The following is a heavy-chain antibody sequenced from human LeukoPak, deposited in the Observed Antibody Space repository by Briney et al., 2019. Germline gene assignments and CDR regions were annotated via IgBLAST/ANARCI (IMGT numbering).Heavy chain of an antibody. CDR3: ARKLGRNYDSVWGSYRPFDY. D-gene: IGHD3-16*02. J-gene: IGHJ4*02. CDR1: VFTLNSYA. V-gene: IGHV3-23*01. Sequence: GVSLRLSCTASVFTLNSYAMIWLPQAPGKGLEGVSSISCSGGSTYYADSVKGRFTISRDNSKNTLYLQMNSLRAEDTAVYYCARKLGRNYDSVWGSYRPFDYWGQGTLVTVSS. CDR2: ISCSGGST.